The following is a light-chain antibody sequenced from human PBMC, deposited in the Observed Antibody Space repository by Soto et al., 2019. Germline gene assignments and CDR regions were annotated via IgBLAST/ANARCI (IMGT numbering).Light chain of an antibody. J-gene: IGKJ3*01. CDR1: QDISSY. V-gene: IGKV1-27*01. CDR2: AAS. Sequence: DLPMTQSPSSLSASVGDRVTITCRASQDISSYLAWYQQKPGKVPQLLIYAASTVHSGVPSRFSGSGSGTDFTLTISSLQPEDVATYYCQKYEGDPFTFGPGTKVEIK. CDR3: QKYEGDPFT.